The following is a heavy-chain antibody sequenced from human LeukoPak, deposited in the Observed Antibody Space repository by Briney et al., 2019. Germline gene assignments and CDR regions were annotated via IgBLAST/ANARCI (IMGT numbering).Heavy chain of an antibody. J-gene: IGHJ4*02. CDR1: GFTFDDYG. CDR3: ARGGGDSGYDYDDF. D-gene: IGHD5-12*01. V-gene: IGHV3-20*04. CDR2: INWNGGST. Sequence: GGSLRLSCAASGFTFDDYGMSWVRQAPGKGLEWVSGINWNGGSTGYADSVKGRFTISRDNAKNSLYLQMNSLRVEDTAVYYCARGGGDSGYDYDDFWGQGTLVTVSS.